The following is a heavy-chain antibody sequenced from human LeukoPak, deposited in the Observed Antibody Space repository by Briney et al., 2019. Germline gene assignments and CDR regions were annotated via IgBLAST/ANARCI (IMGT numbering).Heavy chain of an antibody. D-gene: IGHD3-9*01. J-gene: IGHJ4*02. CDR2: IRSKAYGGTT. V-gene: IGHV3-49*04. CDR3: TRDESRLRYFDWLSSFDY. Sequence: GGSLRLSCAASGFTFSSYSMNWVRQAPGKGLEWVGFIRSKAYGGTTEYAASVKGRFTISRDDSKSIAYLQMNSLKTEDTAVYYCTRDESRLRYFDWLSSFDYWGQGTLVTVSS. CDR1: GFTFSSYS.